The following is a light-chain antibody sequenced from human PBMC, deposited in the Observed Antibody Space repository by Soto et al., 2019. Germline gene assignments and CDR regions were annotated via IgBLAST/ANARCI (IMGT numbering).Light chain of an antibody. CDR2: KVS. V-gene: IGKV2-30*02. J-gene: IGKJ5*01. Sequence: VVTPPPMSYPVTPGKPAYTSFRNSQSLVHSDGIAYFSWFQQRPGRSPRRLIYKVSNRDSGVPARFSGSGSGTDFALKISRVEAEDVGVYYCMQGKHWPLTFGQGTRVEIK. CDR1: QSLVHSDGIAY. CDR3: MQGKHWPLT.